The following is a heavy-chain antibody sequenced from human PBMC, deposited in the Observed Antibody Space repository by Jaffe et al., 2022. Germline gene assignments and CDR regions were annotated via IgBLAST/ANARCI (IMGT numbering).Heavy chain of an antibody. Sequence: QVQLVESGGGVVQPGGSLRLSCAASGFTFSSYGMHWVRQAPGKGLEWVAFIRYDGSNKYYADSVKGRFTISRDNSKNTLYLQMNSLRAEDTAVYYCAKDRLRYFDWLGPLYYFDYWGQGTLVTVSS. D-gene: IGHD3-9*01. CDR1: GFTFSSYG. CDR3: AKDRLRYFDWLGPLYYFDY. CDR2: IRYDGSNK. V-gene: IGHV3-30*02. J-gene: IGHJ4*02.